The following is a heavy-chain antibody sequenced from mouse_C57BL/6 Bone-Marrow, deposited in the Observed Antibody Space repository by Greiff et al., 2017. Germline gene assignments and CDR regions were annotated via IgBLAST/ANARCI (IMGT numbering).Heavy chain of an antibody. CDR1: GFTFSDYG. J-gene: IGHJ3*01. CDR3: SVPFAY. CDR2: ISSGSNTI. V-gene: IGHV5-17*01. Sequence: VMLVESGGGLVKPGGSLKLSCAASGFTFSDYGMHWVRQAPEKGLEWVAYISSGSNTIYYADTVQGRFTISRDNAKNPLFLQMTSLRSEDTAIYYCSVPFAYWGQGTLVTVSA.